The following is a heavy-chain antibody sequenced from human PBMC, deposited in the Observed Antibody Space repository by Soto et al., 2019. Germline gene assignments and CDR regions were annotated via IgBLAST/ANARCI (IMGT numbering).Heavy chain of an antibody. Sequence: ASVKVSCKASGYPFTTYGLSWVRQAPGQGFEWLGWISAYNGNTNYAQRFQGRVTMTTDTPTSTAYMELRSLRSDDTAVYYCARDCEAARPGWFDPWGQGTMVTVYS. CDR3: ARDCEAARPGWFDP. CDR2: ISAYNGNT. V-gene: IGHV1-18*04. D-gene: IGHD6-6*01. CDR1: GYPFTTYG. J-gene: IGHJ5*02.